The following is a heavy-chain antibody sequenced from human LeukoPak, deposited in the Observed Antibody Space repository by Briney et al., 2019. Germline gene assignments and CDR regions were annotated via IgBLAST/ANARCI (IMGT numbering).Heavy chain of an antibody. J-gene: IGHJ5*02. D-gene: IGHD5-12*01. CDR2: IKQDGSEK. V-gene: IGHV3-7*05. CDR3: ARASGYSGSRRWFDP. CDR1: GFTFSSYW. Sequence: PGGSLRLSCVASGFTFSSYWMSWVRQAPGRGLEWVANIKQDGSEKYYVDSVKGRFTISRHTSKNTLYLQMNSLRAEDTAVYYCARASGYSGSRRWFDPWGQGTLVTVSS.